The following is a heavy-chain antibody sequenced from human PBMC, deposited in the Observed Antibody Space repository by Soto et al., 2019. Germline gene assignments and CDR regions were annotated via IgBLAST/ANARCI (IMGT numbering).Heavy chain of an antibody. CDR2: ISAYNGNT. D-gene: IGHD6-13*01. J-gene: IGHJ4*02. Sequence: QVQLVQSGAEVKKPGASVKVSCKASGYTFTSYGISWVRQAPGQGLEWMGWISAYNGNTNYAQKLQGRVTMTTDTXTXXAYMELRSLRPDDTAVYYCARGSSSSWYGVPGGDYWGQGTLVTVSS. V-gene: IGHV1-18*01. CDR3: ARGSSSSWYGVPGGDY. CDR1: GYTFTSYG.